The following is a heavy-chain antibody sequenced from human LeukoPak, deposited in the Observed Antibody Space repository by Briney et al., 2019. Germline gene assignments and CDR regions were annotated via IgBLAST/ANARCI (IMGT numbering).Heavy chain of an antibody. Sequence: SETLSLTCSVSGGSISSSIYYWGWIRQPPGKGLEWIGSIYYSGSTYYNPSLKSRVTISVDTSKNQFSLKLRSVTAADTAVYYCARRLGGSGSYHYWGQGTLVTVSA. D-gene: IGHD3-10*01. CDR3: ARRLGGSGSYHY. V-gene: IGHV4-39*01. J-gene: IGHJ4*02. CDR2: IYYSGST. CDR1: GGSISSSIYY.